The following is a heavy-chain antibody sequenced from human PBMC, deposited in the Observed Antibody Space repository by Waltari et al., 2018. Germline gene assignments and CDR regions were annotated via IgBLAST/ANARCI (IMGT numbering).Heavy chain of an antibody. CDR3: ARGPPTPYSRSSVY. CDR1: GFTFSSYW. CDR2: INSDGSST. D-gene: IGHD6-6*01. V-gene: IGHV3-74*01. J-gene: IGHJ4*02. Sequence: EVQLVESGGGLVQPGGSLRLSCAASGFTFSSYWMHWVRQVPGKGLVWVSRINSDGSSTSDADSVKGRFTISRDNAKNTLYLQMNSLRAEDTAVYYCARGPPTPYSRSSVYWGQGTLVTVSS.